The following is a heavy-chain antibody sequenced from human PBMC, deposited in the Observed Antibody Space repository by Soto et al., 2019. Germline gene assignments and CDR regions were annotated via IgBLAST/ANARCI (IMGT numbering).Heavy chain of an antibody. J-gene: IGHJ6*03. CDR1: GFTFSSYS. D-gene: IGHD2-2*01. V-gene: IGHV3-21*01. Sequence: EVQLVESGGGLVKPGGSLRLSCAASGFTFSSYSMNWVRQAPGKGLEWVSSISSSSSYIYYADSVKGRFTISRDNAKNSLYLQMNSLRAEDTAVYYCARSLGDIVVESPYYYYMDVWGKGTTVTVSS. CDR3: ARSLGDIVVESPYYYYMDV. CDR2: ISSSSSYI.